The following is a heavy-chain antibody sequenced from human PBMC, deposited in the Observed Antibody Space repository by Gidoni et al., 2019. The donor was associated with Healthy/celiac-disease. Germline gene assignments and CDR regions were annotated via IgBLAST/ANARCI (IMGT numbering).Heavy chain of an antibody. CDR1: GGSFSGYY. V-gene: IGHV4-34*01. CDR2: INHSGST. J-gene: IGHJ6*02. Sequence: QVQLQQWGAGLLKPSETLSLTCAVYGGSFSGYYWSWIRQPPGKGLELIGEINHSGSTNYNPSLKSRVTISVDTSKNQFSLKLSSVTAADTAVYYCARVFGRGYSYGYGGGMDVWGQGTTVTVSS. CDR3: ARVFGRGYSYGYGGGMDV. D-gene: IGHD5-18*01.